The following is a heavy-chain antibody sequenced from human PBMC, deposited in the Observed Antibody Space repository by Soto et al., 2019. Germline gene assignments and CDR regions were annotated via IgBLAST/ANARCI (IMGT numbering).Heavy chain of an antibody. D-gene: IGHD4-17*01. CDR2: INHSGST. Sequence: QVQLQQWGAGLLKPSETLSLTCAVYGGSFSGYYWSWIRQPPGKGLEWIGEINHSGSTNYNTSLKSRVTISVDTSKNQFSLKLSSVTAADTAVYYCARQNHSLRWLAVVTPSGWYFDLWGRGTLVTVSS. V-gene: IGHV4-34*01. CDR1: GGSFSGYY. CDR3: ARQNHSLRWLAVVTPSGWYFDL. J-gene: IGHJ2*01.